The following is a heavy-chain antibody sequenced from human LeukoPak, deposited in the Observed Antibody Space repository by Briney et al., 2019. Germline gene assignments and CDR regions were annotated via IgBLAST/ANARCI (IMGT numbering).Heavy chain of an antibody. CDR3: ARSYGDYRWGLDHYYYYYGMDV. CDR1: GGSISSSSYY. CDR2: IYYSGST. V-gene: IGHV4-39*07. Sequence: SETLSLTCTVSGGSISSSSYYWGWIRQPPGKGLEWIGSIYYSGSTYYNPSLKSRVTISVDTSKNQFSLKLSSVTAADAAVYYCARSYGDYRWGLDHYYYYYGMDVWGQGTTVTVSS. J-gene: IGHJ6*02. D-gene: IGHD4-17*01.